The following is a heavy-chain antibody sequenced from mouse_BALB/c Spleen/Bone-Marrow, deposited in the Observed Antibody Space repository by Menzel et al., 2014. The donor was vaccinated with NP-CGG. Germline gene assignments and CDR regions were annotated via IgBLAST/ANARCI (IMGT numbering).Heavy chain of an antibody. Sequence: EVHLVESGGGLVQPGGSLKLSCAASGFTFSSYGMSWVRQTPDKRLELVATINSNGGSTYYPDSVKGRFTISRDNAKNTLYLQMSSLKSEDTAMYYCARDSSDYWGQGTTLTVSS. J-gene: IGHJ2*01. CDR3: ARDSSDY. CDR2: INSNGGST. CDR1: GFTFSSYG. V-gene: IGHV5-6-3*01.